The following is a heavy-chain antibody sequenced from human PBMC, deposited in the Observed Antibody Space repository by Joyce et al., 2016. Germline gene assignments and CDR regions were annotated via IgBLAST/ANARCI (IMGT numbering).Heavy chain of an antibody. J-gene: IGHJ1*01. Sequence: EVQLVDSGGVVVQPGGSLRLSCAASGFIFDDYTMFWVRQPPGKGLEVVSLITWDAGSIYYADSVKDRFTISRDNSKNSLFLQINSLKTEDTALYYCAKDKYMRSSRESHFHHWGQGTPVIVSS. CDR2: ITWDAGSI. V-gene: IGHV3-43*01. CDR1: GFIFDDYT. CDR3: AKDKYMRSSRESHFHH. D-gene: IGHD6-6*01.